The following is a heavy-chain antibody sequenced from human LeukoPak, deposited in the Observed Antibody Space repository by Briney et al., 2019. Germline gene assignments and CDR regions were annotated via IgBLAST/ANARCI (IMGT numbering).Heavy chain of an antibody. J-gene: IGHJ5*02. V-gene: IGHV4-59*08. CDR2: IYYSGST. CDR3: ARHGLFSSGYYYWFDP. CDR1: GGSISSYY. D-gene: IGHD3-22*01. Sequence: PSETLSLTCTVSGGSISSYYWSWIRQPPGKGLEWIGYIYYSGSTNYNPSLKSRVTMSVDTSKNQFSLKLSSVTAADTAVYYCARHGLFSSGYYYWFDPWGQGTLVTVSS.